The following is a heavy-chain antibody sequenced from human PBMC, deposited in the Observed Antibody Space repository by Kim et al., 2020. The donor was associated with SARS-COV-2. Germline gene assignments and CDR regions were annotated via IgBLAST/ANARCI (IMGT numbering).Heavy chain of an antibody. V-gene: IGHV3-30*07. D-gene: IGHD2-15*01. Sequence: GRFTISRDNSKNTLYLQMNRLRAEETAVYYCAREGLCSGGSCYSPDAFDIWGQGTMVTVSS. CDR3: AREGLCSGGSCYSPDAFDI. J-gene: IGHJ3*02.